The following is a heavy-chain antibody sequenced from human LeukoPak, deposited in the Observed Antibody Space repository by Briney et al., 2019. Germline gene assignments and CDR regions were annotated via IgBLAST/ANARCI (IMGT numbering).Heavy chain of an antibody. V-gene: IGHV3-43*01. J-gene: IGHJ4*02. Sequence: GGSLRLSCAASGFTFDDYTMHWVRHAPGKGLEWVSLISWDGGSTYYADSVKGRFTISRDNSKNSLYLQMNSLRTEDTALYYCAKDGPPRDATYYFDYWGQGTLVTVSS. CDR3: AKDGPPRDATYYFDY. CDR2: ISWDGGST. CDR1: GFTFDDYT.